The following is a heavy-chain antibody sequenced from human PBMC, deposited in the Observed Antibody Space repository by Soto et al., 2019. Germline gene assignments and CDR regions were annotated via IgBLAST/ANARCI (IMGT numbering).Heavy chain of an antibody. CDR2: IYHSGST. CDR1: SGSISISNW. D-gene: IGHD5-12*01. V-gene: IGHV4-4*02. J-gene: IGHJ4*02. CDR3: ARTPVATTYYFFDY. Sequence: SETLSLTCAVSSGSISISNWWSWVRQPPGKGLEWIGEIYHSGSTNYNPSLKSRVTISVDKSKNQFSLKLSSVTAADTAVYYCARTPVATTYYFFDYWAQGTLVPVSS.